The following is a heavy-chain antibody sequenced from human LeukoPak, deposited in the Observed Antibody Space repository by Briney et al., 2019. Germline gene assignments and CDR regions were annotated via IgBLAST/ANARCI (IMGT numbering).Heavy chain of an antibody. CDR2: ISYDGSNK. D-gene: IGHD1-20*01. Sequence: GGSLRLSCAASGFTFSSYAMHWVRQAPGKGLEWVAVISYDGSNKYYADSVKGRFTISRDNSKNTLYLQMNSLRAEDTAVYYLPRALYVVNSKPLGYWGREPWSPSPQ. V-gene: IGHV3-30-3*01. CDR3: PRALYVVNSKPLGY. J-gene: IGHJ4*02. CDR1: GFTFSSYA.